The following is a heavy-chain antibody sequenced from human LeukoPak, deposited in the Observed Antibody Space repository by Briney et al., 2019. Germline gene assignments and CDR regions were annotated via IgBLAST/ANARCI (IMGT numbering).Heavy chain of an antibody. D-gene: IGHD3-22*01. CDR2: ISSSGSTI. CDR1: GFTFSSYE. Sequence: GGSLRLSCAASGFTFSSYEMNWVRQAPGKGLEWVSYISSSGSTIYYADSVKGRFTIPRDNAKNSLYLQMNSLRAEDTAVYYCARDLGFGYYDSSGPGDYFDYWGQGTLVTVSS. V-gene: IGHV3-48*03. J-gene: IGHJ4*02. CDR3: ARDLGFGYYDSSGPGDYFDY.